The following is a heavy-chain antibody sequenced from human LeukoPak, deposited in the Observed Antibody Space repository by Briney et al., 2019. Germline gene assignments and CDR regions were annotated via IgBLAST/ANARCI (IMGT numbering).Heavy chain of an antibody. V-gene: IGHV4-61*02. Sequence: SQTLSLTCTVSGGSISSGSYCWSWIRQPAGKGLEWIGRICTSGSTNYNPSLKSRVTMSVDTSKNQFSLKLSSVTAADTAVYYCARDPGYDSSGRGLYYYCYMDVWGKGTTVTVSS. J-gene: IGHJ6*03. CDR1: GGSISSGSYC. D-gene: IGHD3-22*01. CDR3: ARDPGYDSSGRGLYYYCYMDV. CDR2: ICTSGST.